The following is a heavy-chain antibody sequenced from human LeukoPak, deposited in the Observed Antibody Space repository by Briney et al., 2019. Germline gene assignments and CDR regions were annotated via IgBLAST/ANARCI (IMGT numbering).Heavy chain of an antibody. CDR1: GFTFSSHG. CDR2: IWYDGSYK. V-gene: IGHV3-33*01. Sequence: GGSLRLSCAPPGFTFSSHGTHWVRPAPGKGLERVAVIWYDGSYKYYADSVKGRFTISRDNSNSTLYLQMNSLRAEDTAVYYCARDKSTSCYYFDYWGQGTLVTVSS. CDR3: ARDKSTSCYYFDY. J-gene: IGHJ4*02. D-gene: IGHD2-2*01.